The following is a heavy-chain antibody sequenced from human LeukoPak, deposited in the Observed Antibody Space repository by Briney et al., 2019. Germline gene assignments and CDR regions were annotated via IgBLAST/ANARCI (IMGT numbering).Heavy chain of an antibody. D-gene: IGHD3-10*01. CDR1: GYTFTNYG. CDR3: ARDENYNQDY. V-gene: IGHV1-18*01. J-gene: IGHJ4*02. Sequence: ASVKVSCKASGYTFTNYGISWVRQAPGQGLEWVAWISLYNGNTKSAQNLQGRVTVTTDTSTSTAYMELRSLRSDDTAVYYCARDENYNQDYWGQGTLIAVSS. CDR2: ISLYNGNT.